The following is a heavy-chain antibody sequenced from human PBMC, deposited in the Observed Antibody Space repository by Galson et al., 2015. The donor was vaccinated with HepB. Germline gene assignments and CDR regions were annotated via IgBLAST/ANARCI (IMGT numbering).Heavy chain of an antibody. CDR1: GLTFSLSA. J-gene: IGHJ4*02. Sequence: SLRLSCAVSGLTFSLSAMTWVRQAPGKGLEWVSSISNSGDNTYYTDSVKGRFTISRDNSKNTLYLQMDSLRAEDTAVYFCAKASLLWPGDIGYSDFWGQGTLVAVSS. CDR2: ISNSGDNT. D-gene: IGHD2-21*01. V-gene: IGHV3-23*01. CDR3: AKASLLWPGDIGYSDF.